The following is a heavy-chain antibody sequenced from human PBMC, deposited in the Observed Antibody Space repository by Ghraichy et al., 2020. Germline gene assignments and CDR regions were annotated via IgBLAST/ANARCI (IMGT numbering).Heavy chain of an antibody. V-gene: IGHV4-34*01. D-gene: IGHD2-15*01. Sequence: SETLSLTCAVYGGSFSGYYWSWIRQPPGKGLEWIGEINHSGSTNYNPSLKSRVTISVDTSKNQFSLKLSSVTAADTAVYYCARDVIGVTGGSPYYYYYGMDVWGQGTTVTVSS. CDR3: ARDVIGVTGGSPYYYYYGMDV. CDR2: INHSGST. J-gene: IGHJ6*02. CDR1: GGSFSGYY.